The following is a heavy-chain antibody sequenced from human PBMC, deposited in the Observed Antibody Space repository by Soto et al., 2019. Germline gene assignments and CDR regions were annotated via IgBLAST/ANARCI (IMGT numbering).Heavy chain of an antibody. CDR3: VRDHGWTTGPDTGYCDY. J-gene: IGHJ4*02. CDR1: GFSFSTHA. D-gene: IGHD6-19*01. CDR2: ISFDGNIK. V-gene: IGHV3-30*03. Sequence: QVQLVESGGGVVQPGRSLRLSCAATGFSFSTHAMYWVRQAPGKGLEWVAVISFDGNIKYYADAVKGRFTISRDNSKNTVFLQTNSLRPEDTAGYFCVRDHGWTTGPDTGYCDYWGQGTLVTVSS.